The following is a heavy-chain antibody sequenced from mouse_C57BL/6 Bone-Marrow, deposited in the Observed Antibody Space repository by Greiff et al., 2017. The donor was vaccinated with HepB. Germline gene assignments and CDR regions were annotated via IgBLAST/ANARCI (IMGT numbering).Heavy chain of an antibody. D-gene: IGHD3-2*02. J-gene: IGHJ4*01. V-gene: IGHV1-82*01. CDR3: ARRTAQATYAMDY. Sequence: QVQLQQSGPELVKPGASVKISCKASGYAFSSSWMNWVKQRPGKGLEWIGRIYPGDGDTNYNGKFKGKATLTADKSSSTAYMQLSSLTSEDSAVDFCARRTAQATYAMDYWGQGTSVTVSS. CDR1: GYAFSSSW. CDR2: IYPGDGDT.